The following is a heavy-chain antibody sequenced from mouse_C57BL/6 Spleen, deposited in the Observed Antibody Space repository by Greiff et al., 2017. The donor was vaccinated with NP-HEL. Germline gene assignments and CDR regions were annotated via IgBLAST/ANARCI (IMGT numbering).Heavy chain of an antibody. CDR1: GYTFTSYT. J-gene: IGHJ2*01. CDR2: INPSRGYP. CDR3: ARDSSYDDYFDY. V-gene: IGHV1-4*01. Sequence: QVQLKQSGAELARPGASVKMSCKASGYTFTSYTMHWVKQRPGQGLEWIGYINPSRGYPKYNQKFKDKATLTADKSSSTAYMQLSSLTSEDSAVYYCARDSSYDDYFDYWGQGTTLTVSS. D-gene: IGHD1-1*01.